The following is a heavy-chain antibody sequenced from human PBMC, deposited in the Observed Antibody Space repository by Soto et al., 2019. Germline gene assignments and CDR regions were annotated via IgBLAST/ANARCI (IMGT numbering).Heavy chain of an antibody. J-gene: IGHJ5*02. CDR1: GYSFNNYW. CDR3: ARLGLGSSSWYNWFDP. V-gene: IGHV5-51*01. D-gene: IGHD6-13*01. Sequence: GESLKISCKGSGYSFNNYWIGWVRQMPGKGLEWMGMVYPGDSDTRYSPSFQGQVTISADKSISTAYLQWSSLKASDTAMYYCARLGLGSSSWYNWFDPWGQGTLVTVSS. CDR2: VYPGDSDT.